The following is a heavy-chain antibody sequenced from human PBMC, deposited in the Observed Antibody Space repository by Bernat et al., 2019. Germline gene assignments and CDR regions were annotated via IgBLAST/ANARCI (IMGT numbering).Heavy chain of an antibody. V-gene: IGHV3-23*01. CDR1: GFTSSSHA. D-gene: IGHD3-22*01. CDR3: AASGYGTIDI. J-gene: IGHJ3*02. Sequence: EVQLLESGGGLVQPGGSLRLFCAASGFTSSSHAMSWVRQAPGKGLEWVSTISNSGGSAYYADSVKGRFTISRDNPKNTLSLQMNNLRAEDTAVYYCAASGYGTIDIWGQGTMVTVS. CDR2: ISNSGGSA.